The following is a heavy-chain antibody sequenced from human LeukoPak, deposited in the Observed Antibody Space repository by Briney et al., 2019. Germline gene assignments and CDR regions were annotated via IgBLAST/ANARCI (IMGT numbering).Heavy chain of an antibody. D-gene: IGHD2-2*01. J-gene: IGHJ6*03. CDR3: ATRSVSSKGYYYYYMDV. CDR1: GYTFTSYY. V-gene: IGHV1-46*01. Sequence: ASVKVSCKASGYTFTSYYMHWVRRAPGQGLEWMGIINPSGGSTSYAQKFQGRVTMTRDMSTSTVYMELSSLRSEDTAVYYCATRSVSSKGYYYYYMDVWGKGTTVTVAS. CDR2: INPSGGST.